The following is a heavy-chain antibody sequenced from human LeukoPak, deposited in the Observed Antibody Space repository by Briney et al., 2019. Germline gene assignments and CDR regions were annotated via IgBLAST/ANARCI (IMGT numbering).Heavy chain of an antibody. Sequence: SQTLSLTCTVSGGSISSGGYSWSWIRQHPGKGLEWIGYIYYSGSTYYNPSLKSRVTISVDTSKNQFSLKLSSVTAADTAVYYCARAPYDYGGTGPLAHWGQGTLVTVSS. V-gene: IGHV4-31*03. CDR2: IYYSGST. CDR1: GGSISSGGYS. CDR3: ARAPYDYGGTGPLAH. J-gene: IGHJ4*02. D-gene: IGHD4-23*01.